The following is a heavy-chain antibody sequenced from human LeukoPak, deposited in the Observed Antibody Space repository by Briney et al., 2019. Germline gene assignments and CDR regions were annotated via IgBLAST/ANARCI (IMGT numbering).Heavy chain of an antibody. J-gene: IGHJ5*02. D-gene: IGHD2-2*01. V-gene: IGHV1-8*01. Sequence: GASVKVSCKASGYTFTSYDINWVRQATGQGLERMGWMNPNSGNTGYAQKFQGRVTMTRNTSISTAYMELSSLGSEDTAVYYCARGYCSSTSCFFDPWGQGTLVTVSS. CDR1: GYTFTSYD. CDR3: ARGYCSSTSCFFDP. CDR2: MNPNSGNT.